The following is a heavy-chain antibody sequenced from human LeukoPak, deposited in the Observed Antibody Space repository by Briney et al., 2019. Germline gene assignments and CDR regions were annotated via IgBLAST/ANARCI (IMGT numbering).Heavy chain of an antibody. CDR2: SYYGRST. V-gene: IGHV4-59*08. J-gene: IGHJ5*02. Sequence: SQTLSLTCTVSGGSLSTYYSAWIRHPPAKGLEWVGDSYYGRSTSYNPALKCRVTVTVDTSKNQCSVKLSSVTAADTAVYYCARARYSSASWFDPWGQGTLVIVSS. CDR1: GGSLSTYY. CDR3: ARARYSSASWFDP. D-gene: IGHD6-6*01.